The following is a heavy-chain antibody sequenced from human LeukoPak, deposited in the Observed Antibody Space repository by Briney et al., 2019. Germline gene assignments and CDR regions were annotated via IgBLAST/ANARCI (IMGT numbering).Heavy chain of an antibody. CDR3: ARDPGTIFGVVIPNWFDP. CDR2: ISSSSSTI. CDR1: GFTFSSYS. J-gene: IGHJ5*02. V-gene: IGHV3-48*01. D-gene: IGHD3-3*01. Sequence: GGSLRLSCAASGFTFSSYSMNWVRQAPGKGLEWVSYISSSSSTIYYADSVKGRFTISRDNAKNSLYLQMNSLRAEDTAVYYCARDPGTIFGVVIPNWFDPWGQGTLVTVSS.